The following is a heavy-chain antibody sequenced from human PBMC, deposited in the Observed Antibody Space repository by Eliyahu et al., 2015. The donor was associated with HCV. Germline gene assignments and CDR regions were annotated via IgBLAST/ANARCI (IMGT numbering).Heavy chain of an antibody. J-gene: IGHJ6*02. CDR2: IYSGGST. CDR1: GFTVSSNY. Sequence: EVQLVESGGGLVQPGGSLRLSCAASGFTVSSNYMSWVRQAPGKGLEWVSVIYSGGSTYYADSVKGRFTISRDNSKNTLYLQMNSLRAEDTAVYYCARDLPGSYDFWSGSGMDVWGQGTTVTVSS. V-gene: IGHV3-66*02. D-gene: IGHD3-3*01. CDR3: ARDLPGSYDFWSGSGMDV.